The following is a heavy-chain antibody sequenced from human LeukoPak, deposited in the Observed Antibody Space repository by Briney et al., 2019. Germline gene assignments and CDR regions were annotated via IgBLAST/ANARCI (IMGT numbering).Heavy chain of an antibody. CDR3: VGSSSSWYYY. V-gene: IGHV3-74*01. J-gene: IGHJ4*02. CDR2: INSDGSDT. Sequence: GGSLRLSCAASGFTFSNFWMHWVRQAPGKGLVWVSRINSDGSDTSYADSVKGRLTISRDNAKNTLYLQMNSLRAEDTAVYYCVGSSSSWYYYWGQGTLVTVSS. D-gene: IGHD6-13*01. CDR1: GFTFSNFW.